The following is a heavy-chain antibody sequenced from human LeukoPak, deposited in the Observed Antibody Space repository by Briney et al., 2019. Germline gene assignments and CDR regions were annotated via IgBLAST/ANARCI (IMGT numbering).Heavy chain of an antibody. CDR1: GFTFSSYG. CDR3: AKDLVTGSLDY. CDR2: IRYDGSNK. D-gene: IGHD3-10*01. Sequence: PGGSLRLSCAASGFTFSSYGMHWVRQAPGKGLEWVAFIRYDGSNKYYADSVRGRFTISRDNSKNTLYLQMTSLRAEDTAVYYCAKDLVTGSLDYWGQGTLVTVSS. V-gene: IGHV3-30*02. J-gene: IGHJ4*02.